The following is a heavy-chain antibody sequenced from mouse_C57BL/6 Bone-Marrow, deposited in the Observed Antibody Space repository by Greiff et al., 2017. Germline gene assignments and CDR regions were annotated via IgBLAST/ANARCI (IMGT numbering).Heavy chain of an antibody. J-gene: IGHJ2*01. CDR3: SSLDDNGFDF. V-gene: IGHV1-76*01. CDR1: GYTFTDDY. D-gene: IGHD2-4*01. CDR2: IDPKNGDT. Sequence: QVQLQQSGAELVRPGASVKLSCTASGYTFTDDYIHWVKQRPEQGLEWIGCIDPKNGDTNYTSKFKGKATMTADTSSSTAYLQLSSLTSEDSAVYYCSSLDDNGFDFWGQGTPLTVAS.